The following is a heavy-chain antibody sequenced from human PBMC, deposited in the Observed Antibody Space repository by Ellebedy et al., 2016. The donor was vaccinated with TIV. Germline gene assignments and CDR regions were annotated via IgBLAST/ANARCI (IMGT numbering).Heavy chain of an antibody. D-gene: IGHD3-10*01. CDR3: ARGPRFGESSFDY. V-gene: IGHV3-48*02. CDR2: ISLSSSTI. J-gene: IGHJ4*02. Sequence: GESLKISCAASGFTFSSYSMNWVRQAPGKGLEWVSHISLSSSTIYYADSVKGRFTISRDNAKNSLSLQMNSLRDEDTAVYYCARGPRFGESSFDYWGQGTLVTVSS. CDR1: GFTFSSYS.